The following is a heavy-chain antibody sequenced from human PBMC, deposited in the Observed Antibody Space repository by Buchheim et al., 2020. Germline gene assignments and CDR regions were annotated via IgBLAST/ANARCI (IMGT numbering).Heavy chain of an antibody. CDR1: GFTFSNYW. J-gene: IGHJ5*02. CDR3: ARDRLYSSGWYGWFDP. V-gene: IGHV3-74*01. D-gene: IGHD6-19*01. Sequence: EVQLVESGGGLLQPGGSLRLSCAASGFTFSNYWMHWVRQAPGKGLAWVSRVNSDGSNAVYADSVKGRFTISRDNARNTLYLQMNSLRAEDTAVYYCARDRLYSSGWYGWFDPWGQGTL. CDR2: VNSDGSNA.